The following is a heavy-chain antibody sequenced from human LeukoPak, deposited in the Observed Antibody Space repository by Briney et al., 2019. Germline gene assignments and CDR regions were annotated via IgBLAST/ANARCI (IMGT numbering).Heavy chain of an antibody. J-gene: IGHJ4*02. CDR1: GFTFSSYA. CDR2: ISSNGGST. D-gene: IGHD6-6*01. CDR3: AKIVAARANDFDY. V-gene: IGHV3-64*01. Sequence: GGSLRLSCAASGFTFSSYAMHWVRQAPGKGLEYVSAISSNGGSTYYANSVKGRFTISRDNSKNTLYLQMNSLRAEDTAVYYCAKIVAARANDFDYWGQGTLVTVSS.